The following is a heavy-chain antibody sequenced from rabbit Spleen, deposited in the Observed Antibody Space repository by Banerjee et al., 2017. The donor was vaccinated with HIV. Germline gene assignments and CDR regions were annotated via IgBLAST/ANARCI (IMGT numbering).Heavy chain of an antibody. CDR3: ARDLTDAIGWNFGW. CDR2: IYAGSSGGT. CDR1: GFDLSSSYY. J-gene: IGHJ6*01. Sequence: QSLEESGGDLVKPGASLTLTCKASGFDLSSSYYMCWVRQAPGKGLERIACIYAGSSGGTYYASWAKGRFTISKTSSTTVTLQMTSLTAADTATYFCARDLTDAIGWNFGWWGPGTLVTVS. V-gene: IGHV1S40*01. D-gene: IGHD4-1*01.